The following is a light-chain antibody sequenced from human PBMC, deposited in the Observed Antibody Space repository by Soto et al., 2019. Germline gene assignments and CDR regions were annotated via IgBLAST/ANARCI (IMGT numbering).Light chain of an antibody. CDR1: HIVSSRY. CDR2: GAS. Sequence: EIVMTQSPATLSVSPGERATLSCRASHIVSSRYLAWYQQKPGQAPRLLIYGASSRATGIPDRFSGSGSGTDFTLTISRLEPEDFAVYYCQQYGSSPWTFGQGTKVDI. J-gene: IGKJ1*01. CDR3: QQYGSSPWT. V-gene: IGKV3-20*01.